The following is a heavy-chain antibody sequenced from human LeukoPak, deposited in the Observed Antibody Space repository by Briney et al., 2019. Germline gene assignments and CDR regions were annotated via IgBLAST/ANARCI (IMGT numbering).Heavy chain of an antibody. D-gene: IGHD3-3*01. CDR2: INHSGST. V-gene: IGHV4-39*07. CDR3: ARADFWSGYYTLDY. Sequence: SETLSLTCTVSGGSISSSSYYWGWIRQPPGKGLEWIGEINHSGSTNYNPSLKSRVTISVDTSKNQFSLKLSSVTAADTAVYYCARADFWSGYYTLDYWGQGTLVTVSS. J-gene: IGHJ4*02. CDR1: GGSISSSSYY.